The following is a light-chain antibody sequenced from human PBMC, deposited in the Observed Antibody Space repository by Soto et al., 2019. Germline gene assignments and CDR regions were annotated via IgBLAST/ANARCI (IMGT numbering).Light chain of an antibody. V-gene: IGKV1-5*01. Sequence: DIQMTQSPSTLSASVGDRVTITCRASQSFSRYLAWYQQKPGQAPRLLIYDASNFESGVPSRFSGSGSGTEFTLTISSLQPDDFATYYCQQYNAYRTFGQGTKGE. J-gene: IGKJ1*01. CDR2: DAS. CDR1: QSFSRY. CDR3: QQYNAYRT.